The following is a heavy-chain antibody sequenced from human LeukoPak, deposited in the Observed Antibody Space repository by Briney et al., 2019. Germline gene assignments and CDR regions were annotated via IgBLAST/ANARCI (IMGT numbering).Heavy chain of an antibody. CDR1: LYTLTGYY. CDR2: INPKSGGT. J-gene: IGHJ4*02. CDR3: ARGKTMVYCGGDCYRFDN. D-gene: IGHD2-21*02. Sequence: ASVRVSCEAPLYTLTGYYIHGVRDAPEQGREWVGLINPKSGGTKYAQKFQGRDTVTRDTSISTAYMELSRLLSGDTAVYYCARGKTMVYCGGDCYRFDNWGQGTLVTVSS. V-gene: IGHV1-2*02.